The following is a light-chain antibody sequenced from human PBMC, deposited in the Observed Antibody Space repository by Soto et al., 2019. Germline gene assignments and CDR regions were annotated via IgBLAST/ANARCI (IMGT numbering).Light chain of an antibody. CDR2: EVS. Sequence: QSVLTQPPSASGSPGQSVTISCTGTSSDVGYYNYVSWYQQYPGKAPKLLIYEVSKRPSGVPDRFSGSKSGNTASLTVSGLQAADEADYYCTSYAGTDVHYVFGTGTQLTVL. J-gene: IGLJ1*01. V-gene: IGLV2-8*01. CDR1: SSDVGYYNY. CDR3: TSYAGTDVHYV.